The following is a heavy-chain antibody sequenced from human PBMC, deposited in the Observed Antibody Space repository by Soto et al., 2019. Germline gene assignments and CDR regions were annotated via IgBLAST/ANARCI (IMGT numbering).Heavy chain of an antibody. Sequence: SETLSLTCAVYGGSFSGYYWSWIRQPPGKGLEWIGEINHSGSTNYNPSLKSRVTISVDTSKNQFSLKLSSVTAADTAVYYCARGGRNYDILTGRRLWYFDYWGQGTLVTVSS. J-gene: IGHJ4*02. CDR1: GGSFSGYY. CDR2: INHSGST. CDR3: ARGGRNYDILTGRRLWYFDY. D-gene: IGHD3-9*01. V-gene: IGHV4-34*01.